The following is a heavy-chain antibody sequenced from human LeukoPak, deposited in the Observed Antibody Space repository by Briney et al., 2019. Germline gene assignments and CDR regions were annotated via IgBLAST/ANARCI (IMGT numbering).Heavy chain of an antibody. CDR2: MNPNSGNT. CDR3: ARRDALRFLEWLVEYYFDY. CDR1: GYTFTSYD. D-gene: IGHD3-3*01. V-gene: IGHV1-8*01. Sequence: ASVKVSCKASGYTFTSYDINWVRQATGQGLEWMGWMNPNSGNTGYAQKSQGRVTMTRNTSISTACMELSSLRSEDTAVYYCARRDALRFLEWLVEYYFDYWGQGTLVTVSS. J-gene: IGHJ4*02.